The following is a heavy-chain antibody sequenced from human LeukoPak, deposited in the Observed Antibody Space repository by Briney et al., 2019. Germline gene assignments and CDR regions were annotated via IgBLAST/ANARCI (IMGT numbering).Heavy chain of an antibody. CDR2: INYSGST. J-gene: IGHJ5*02. V-gene: IGHV4-39*02. CDR3: ARVDRLEYGPFDD. CDR1: GVSISSSSYY. Sequence: PSETLSLTCTVSGVSISSSSYYWGWIRQPPGKRLEWIGSINYSGSTYYNPSLKSRVAMSVDTSKNQFSLKLNSVTAADTAVYYCARVDRLEYGPFDDWGQGTLVTVSS. D-gene: IGHD2/OR15-2a*01.